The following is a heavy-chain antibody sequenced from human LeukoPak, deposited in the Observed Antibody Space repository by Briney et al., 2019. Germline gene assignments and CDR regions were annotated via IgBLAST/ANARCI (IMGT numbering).Heavy chain of an antibody. CDR1: GGSISGTSYY. CDR2: IYYSGST. V-gene: IGHV4-39*07. Sequence: PSETLSLTCTVSGGSISGTSYYWGWIRQPPGKGLEWIGSIYYSGSTYYNPSLKSRVTISVDTSKNQFSLKLSSVTAADTAVYYCASVVVTPSGWFDPWGQGTLVAVSS. J-gene: IGHJ5*02. CDR3: ASVVVTPSGWFDP. D-gene: IGHD2-21*02.